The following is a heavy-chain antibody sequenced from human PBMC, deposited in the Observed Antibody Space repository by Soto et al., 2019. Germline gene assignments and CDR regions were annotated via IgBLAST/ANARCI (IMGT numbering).Heavy chain of an antibody. CDR3: ARGLALPLYYYYMDV. Sequence: GASVKVSCKASGGTFSSYTISWVRQAPGQGLEWMGRIIPILGIANYAQKFQGRVTITVDKSTSTAYMELSSLRSEDTAVYYCARGLALPLYYYYMDVWGKGTTVTVSS. CDR1: GGTFSSYT. J-gene: IGHJ6*03. CDR2: IIPILGIA. D-gene: IGHD1-26*01. V-gene: IGHV1-69*02.